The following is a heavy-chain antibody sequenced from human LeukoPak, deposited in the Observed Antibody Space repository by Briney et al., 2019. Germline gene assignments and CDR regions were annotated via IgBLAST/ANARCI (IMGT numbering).Heavy chain of an antibody. D-gene: IGHD3-10*01. CDR2: ISSSNTYI. J-gene: IGHJ4*02. CDR3: ARDGQWWSGSYLDY. Sequence: GGSLRLSCAASGFTFSSYTMNWVRQAPGKGLEWVSSISSSNTYIYYADSVKGRFTVSRDNAKNSLYLQMSSLRVEDTAVYYCARDGQWWSGSYLDYWGQGTLVTVSS. CDR1: GFTFSSYT. V-gene: IGHV3-21*01.